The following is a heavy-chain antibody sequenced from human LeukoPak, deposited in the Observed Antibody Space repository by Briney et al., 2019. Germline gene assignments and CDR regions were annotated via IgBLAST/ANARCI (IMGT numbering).Heavy chain of an antibody. Sequence: GASVKVSCKASGGTLSSYAISWVRQAPGQGLEWMGGIIPIFGTTNYAQKFQGRVTITADKSTSTAYMELSSLRSEDTAVYYCARDVCSGGSCYSAFDYWGQGTLVTVSS. D-gene: IGHD2-15*01. V-gene: IGHV1-69*06. CDR2: IIPIFGTT. CDR3: ARDVCSGGSCYSAFDY. CDR1: GGTLSSYA. J-gene: IGHJ4*02.